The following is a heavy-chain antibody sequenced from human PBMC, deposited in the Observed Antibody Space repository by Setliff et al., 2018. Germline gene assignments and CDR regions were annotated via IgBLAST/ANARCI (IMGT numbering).Heavy chain of an antibody. Sequence: SVKVACKASGGTFSDYCISWVRQAPGQGLEWMGGTIPIFGTTDYAQKFQGRVTIITDESTSTAFMQLRSLRSEDTAVYYCVREGVASRSSTDYRYYMDVCGKGPTVTVSS. CDR2: TIPIFGTT. CDR3: VREGVASRSSTDYRYYMDV. V-gene: IGHV1-69*05. D-gene: IGHD6-19*01. J-gene: IGHJ6*03. CDR1: GGTFSDYC.